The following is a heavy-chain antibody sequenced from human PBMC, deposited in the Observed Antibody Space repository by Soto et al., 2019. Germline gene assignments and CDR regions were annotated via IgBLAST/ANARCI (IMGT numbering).Heavy chain of an antibody. J-gene: IGHJ4*02. Sequence: ASVKVSCKASGYTFTSYYMHWVRQAPGQGLEWMGIINPSGGSTSYAQKLQGRVTMTTDTSTSTAYMELRSLRSDDTAVYYCARGAVAVAGDHFDYWGQGTLVTVSS. V-gene: IGHV1-46*01. CDR1: GYTFTSYY. CDR2: INPSGGST. CDR3: ARGAVAVAGDHFDY. D-gene: IGHD6-19*01.